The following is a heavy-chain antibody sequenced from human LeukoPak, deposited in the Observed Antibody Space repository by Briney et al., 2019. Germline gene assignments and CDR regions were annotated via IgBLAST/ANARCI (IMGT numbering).Heavy chain of an antibody. D-gene: IGHD6-13*01. V-gene: IGHV1-18*01. CDR3: ATNPYSSSSYYYYMDV. J-gene: IGHJ6*03. Sequence: ASVKVSCKASGYTFTSYGISWVRQAPGQGLEWMGWISAYNGNTSYAQKLQGRVTMTTDTSTSTAYMELRSLRSDDTAVYYCATNPYSSSSYYYYMDVWGKGTTVTVSS. CDR2: ISAYNGNT. CDR1: GYTFTSYG.